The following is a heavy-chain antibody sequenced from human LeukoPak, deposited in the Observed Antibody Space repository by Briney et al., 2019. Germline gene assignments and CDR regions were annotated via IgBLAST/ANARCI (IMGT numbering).Heavy chain of an antibody. CDR1: GFTFSSYS. D-gene: IGHD3-10*01. CDR2: ISSSSSYI. Sequence: GGSLRLSCAASGFTFSSYSMNWVRQAPGKGLEWVSSISSSSSYIYYADSVKGRFTMSRDNAKNSLYLQMNILRAEDTAVYYCARDGGFGELLYYWGQGTLVTVSS. J-gene: IGHJ4*02. V-gene: IGHV3-21*01. CDR3: ARDGGFGELLYY.